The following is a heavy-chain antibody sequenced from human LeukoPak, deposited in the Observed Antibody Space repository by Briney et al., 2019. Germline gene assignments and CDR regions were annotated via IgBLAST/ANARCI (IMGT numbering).Heavy chain of an antibody. CDR1: GGSISSGDYY. V-gene: IGHV4-30-4*08. CDR2: IYYSGST. CDR3: ARAQCCPGTPDY. Sequence: SQTLSLTCTVSGGSISSGDYYWSWIRQPPGKGLEWIGYIYYSGSTYYNPSLKSRVTISVDTSKNQFSLKLSSVTAADTAVYYCARAQCCPGTPDYWGQGTLVTVSS. J-gene: IGHJ4*02. D-gene: IGHD2-15*01.